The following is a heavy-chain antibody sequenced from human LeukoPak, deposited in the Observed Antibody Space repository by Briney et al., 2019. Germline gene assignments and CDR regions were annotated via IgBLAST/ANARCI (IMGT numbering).Heavy chain of an antibody. Sequence: ASVKVSFKASGYTFTRYYINWVRQAPGQGLEWMGIINPSGGSTSNAQKFQGRVTMTRDTSTSTVYMELSSLRSEDTAVYYCARVRDDSSGPLDYWGQGTLVTVSS. V-gene: IGHV1-46*01. CDR2: INPSGGST. CDR1: GYTFTRYY. D-gene: IGHD3-22*01. CDR3: ARVRDDSSGPLDY. J-gene: IGHJ4*02.